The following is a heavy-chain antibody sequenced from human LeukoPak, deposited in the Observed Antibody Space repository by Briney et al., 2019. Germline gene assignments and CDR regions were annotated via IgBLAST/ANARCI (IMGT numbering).Heavy chain of an antibody. D-gene: IGHD3-9*01. J-gene: IGHJ5*02. CDR3: ARVGYDVLTGHENWFGP. CDR1: GFTFSDYW. Sequence: GGSLRLSCAASGFTFSDYWMTWVRQAPGKGLEWVANIKQDGGEKYYVDSVKGRFTISRDSAKKSLYLQMNSLRAEDTAVYYCARVGYDVLTGHENWFGPWGQGTLVTVSS. CDR2: IKQDGGEK. V-gene: IGHV3-7*01.